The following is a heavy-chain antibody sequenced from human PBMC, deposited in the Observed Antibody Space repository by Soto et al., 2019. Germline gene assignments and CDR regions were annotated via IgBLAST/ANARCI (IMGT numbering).Heavy chain of an antibody. Sequence: SVKVSGEASGGTFSSYAISWVRQAPGQGLEWMGGIIPIFGTANYAQKFQGRVTITADKSTSTAYMELSSLRSEDTAVYYCASVRYCSSTSCYTGFDYWGQGTLVTSPQ. D-gene: IGHD2-2*02. CDR1: GGTFSSYA. V-gene: IGHV1-69*06. CDR3: ASVRYCSSTSCYTGFDY. CDR2: IIPIFGTA. J-gene: IGHJ4*02.